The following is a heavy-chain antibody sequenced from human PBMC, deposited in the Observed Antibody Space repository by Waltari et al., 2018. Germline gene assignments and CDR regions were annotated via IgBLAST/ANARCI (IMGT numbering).Heavy chain of an antibody. D-gene: IGHD6-19*01. CDR3: ARARSSGQDVSAFDI. CDR2: INHSGST. Sequence: QVQLQRWGAGLLKPSETLSLTCAVYGGSFSGYYWSWIRQPPGKGLEWIGEINHSGSTNYNPSLKSRVTISVDTSKNQFSLKLSSVTAADTAVYYCARARSSGQDVSAFDIWGQGTMVTVSS. V-gene: IGHV4-34*01. J-gene: IGHJ3*02. CDR1: GGSFSGYY.